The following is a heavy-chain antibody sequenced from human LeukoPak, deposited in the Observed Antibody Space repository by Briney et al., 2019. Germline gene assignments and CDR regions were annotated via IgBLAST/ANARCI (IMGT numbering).Heavy chain of an antibody. CDR3: AKDLGEEYYDFWSGYQSRNPPDY. Sequence: GGSLRLSCAASGFTFISYGMHWVRQAPGKGLEWVAVISYYGSNKYYADSVKGRFTISRDNSKNTLYLQMNSLRAEDTAVYYCAKDLGEEYYDFWSGYQSRNPPDYWGQGTLVTVSS. CDR1: GFTFISYG. V-gene: IGHV3-30*18. CDR2: ISYYGSNK. J-gene: IGHJ4*02. D-gene: IGHD3-3*01.